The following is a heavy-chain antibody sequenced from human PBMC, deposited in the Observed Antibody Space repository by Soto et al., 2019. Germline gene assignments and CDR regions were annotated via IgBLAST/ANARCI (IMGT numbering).Heavy chain of an antibody. CDR2: MYSNGGGGT. CDR1: GFSVSSNF. Sequence: PGGSLRLSCAVSGFSVSSNFMSWVRQAPGKGLECVSVMYSNGGGGTYYADSMRGRFTISRDNSKNMLYLQMNSLRAEDTAVYYCARDGYCSGGSCYSVPVFDYWGQGTLVTVSS. V-gene: IGHV3-66*01. CDR3: ARDGYCSGGSCYSVPVFDY. J-gene: IGHJ4*02. D-gene: IGHD2-15*01.